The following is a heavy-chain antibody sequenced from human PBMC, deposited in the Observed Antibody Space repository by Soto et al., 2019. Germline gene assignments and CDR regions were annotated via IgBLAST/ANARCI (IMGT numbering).Heavy chain of an antibody. CDR2: IIPILGIA. D-gene: IGHD2-15*01. CDR3: ASRGSKLGYCSGGSCLDAFDI. CDR1: GGTFSSYT. Sequence: QVQLVQSGAEVKQPGSSLKVSCKASGGTFSSYTISWVRQAPGQGLEWMGRIIPILGIANYAQKFQGRVTITADKSTSTAYMELSSLRSEDTAVYYCASRGSKLGYCSGGSCLDAFDIWGQGTMVTVSS. J-gene: IGHJ3*02. V-gene: IGHV1-69*02.